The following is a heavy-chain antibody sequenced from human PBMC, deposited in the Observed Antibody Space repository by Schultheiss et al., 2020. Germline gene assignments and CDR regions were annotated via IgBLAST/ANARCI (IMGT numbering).Heavy chain of an antibody. CDR1: GGSISSGGYY. V-gene: IGHV4-30-2*01. D-gene: IGHD4-11*01. Sequence: SETLSLTCTVSGGSISSGGYYWSWIRQLPGKGLEWIGYIYHSGSTYYNPSLKSRVTISVDRSKNQFSLKLSSVTAADTAVYYCAREAVTTVNWFDPWGQGTLVTVSS. CDR2: IYHSGST. J-gene: IGHJ5*02. CDR3: AREAVTTVNWFDP.